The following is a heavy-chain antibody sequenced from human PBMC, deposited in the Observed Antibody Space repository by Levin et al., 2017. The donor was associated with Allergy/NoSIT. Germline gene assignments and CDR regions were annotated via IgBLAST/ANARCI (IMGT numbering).Heavy chain of an antibody. CDR3: ARDSHFWSGDGAPFFYYGMDV. Sequence: GESLKISCAASGFTFSSYSMNWVRQAPGKGLEWVSSISSSSSYIYYADSVKGRFTISRDNAKNSLYLQMNSLRAEDTAVYYCARDSHFWSGDGAPFFYYGMDVWGQGTTVTVSS. J-gene: IGHJ6*02. D-gene: IGHD3-3*02. V-gene: IGHV3-21*01. CDR2: ISSSSSYI. CDR1: GFTFSSYS.